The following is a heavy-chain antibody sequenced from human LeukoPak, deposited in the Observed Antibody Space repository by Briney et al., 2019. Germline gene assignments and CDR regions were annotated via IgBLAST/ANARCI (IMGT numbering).Heavy chain of an antibody. CDR1: EFTFSDYY. V-gene: IGHV3-11*01. J-gene: IGHJ4*02. Sequence: GGSLRLSCAASEFTFSDYYMSWTRQAPGKGLEWVSYISGSGNTIYYADSVKGRFTISRDNAKNSLYLQMNSLRAEDTAVYYCATDLQGGYYYGSGSYYDYWGQGTLVTVSS. CDR2: ISGSGNTI. CDR3: ATDLQGGYYYGSGSYYDY. D-gene: IGHD3-10*01.